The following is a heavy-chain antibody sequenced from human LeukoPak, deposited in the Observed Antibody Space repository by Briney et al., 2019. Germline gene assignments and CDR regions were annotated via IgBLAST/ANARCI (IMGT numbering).Heavy chain of an antibody. Sequence: GGSLRLSCAASGFTFSSYAMSWVRQTSGKGLEWVSSISGSGGSIYYADSVKGRFTISRDNSKNTLYLQMSSLRGEDTAFYYCAKLVYSSGWRDYWGQGTLVTVSS. V-gene: IGHV3-23*01. CDR1: GFTFSSYA. CDR3: AKLVYSSGWRDY. CDR2: ISGSGGSI. J-gene: IGHJ4*02. D-gene: IGHD6-19*01.